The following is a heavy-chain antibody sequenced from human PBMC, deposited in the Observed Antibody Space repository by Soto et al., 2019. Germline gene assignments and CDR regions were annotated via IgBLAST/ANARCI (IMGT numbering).Heavy chain of an antibody. D-gene: IGHD6-19*01. CDR3: AHGSGWLSNQ. J-gene: IGHJ4*02. V-gene: IGHV2-5*02. CDR1: GFSLSTSAVG. Sequence: QITLKESGPTLVRPTQTLTLTCTFSGFSLSTSAVGVNWIRQPPGKPLECLALIYWDDTKHYSSSLRNRITITKNTSKNKLVLTRTNMDPLDTATYYCAHGSGWLSNQWGQGTLVTVSS. CDR2: IYWDDTK.